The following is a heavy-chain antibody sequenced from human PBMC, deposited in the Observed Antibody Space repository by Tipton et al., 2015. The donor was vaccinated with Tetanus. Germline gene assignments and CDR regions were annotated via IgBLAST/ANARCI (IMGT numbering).Heavy chain of an antibody. CDR1: GFRFGDAT. V-gene: IGHV3-11*05. J-gene: IGHJ4*02. Sequence: SLRLSCGASGFRFGDATMHWIRQVPGKGLEWLAYISGGSSRTNYEGSVKGRFTISRDNAKNTVYLQLNSLRAEDTAVYYCAREVEIGAHFDYWGRGTLVTVSS. CDR2: ISGGSSRT. D-gene: IGHD3-16*01. CDR3: AREVEIGAHFDY.